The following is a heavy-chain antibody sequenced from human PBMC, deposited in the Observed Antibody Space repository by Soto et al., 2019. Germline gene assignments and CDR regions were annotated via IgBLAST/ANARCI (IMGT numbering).Heavy chain of an antibody. CDR1: GFTLDTYW. D-gene: IGHD3-22*01. CDR2: INEDGSEK. J-gene: IGHJ4*02. V-gene: IGHV3-7*01. CDR3: ARAHLPNYDSSGYPDY. Sequence: PGGSLRLSCAASGFTLDTYWMTWVRQAPGKGLEWLANINEDGSEKVYVDSVKGRFTTSRDNVKNTLYLQMNSLRAEDTAVYYCARAHLPNYDSSGYPDYWGQGTLVTVSS.